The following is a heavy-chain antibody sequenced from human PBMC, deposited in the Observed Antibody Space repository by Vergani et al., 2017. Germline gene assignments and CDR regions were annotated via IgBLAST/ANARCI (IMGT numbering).Heavy chain of an antibody. D-gene: IGHD3-3*01. Sequence: EVDLVESGGGLAQPGGSLRLSCEASGITFWKFGMHWVRQGPGKGLEWVSSISGNNDDVYYADSVKGRFTISRDNAKNSLYLDMSSLLAEDTAVYCFVRDVRVLRSWGQGTVVAVSS. V-gene: IGHV3-21*01. J-gene: IGHJ3*01. CDR1: GITFWKFG. CDR3: VRDVRVLRS. CDR2: ISGNNDDV.